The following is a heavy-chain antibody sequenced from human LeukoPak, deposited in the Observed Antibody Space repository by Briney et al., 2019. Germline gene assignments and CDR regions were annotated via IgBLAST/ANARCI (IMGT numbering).Heavy chain of an antibody. CDR3: ARGVDTAMVTFDY. V-gene: IGHV4-34*01. CDR1: GHSLNSGGYS. Sequence: SETLSLTCAVSGHSLNSGGYSWSWIRQPPGKGLEWIGEINHSRSTNYNPSLKSRVPISVDTSKNQFSLKLSSVTAADAAVYYCARGVDTAMVTFDYWGQGTLVTVSS. D-gene: IGHD5-18*01. J-gene: IGHJ4*02. CDR2: INHSRST.